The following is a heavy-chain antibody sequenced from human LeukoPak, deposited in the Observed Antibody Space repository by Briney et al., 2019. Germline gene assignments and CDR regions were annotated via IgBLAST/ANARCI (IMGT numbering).Heavy chain of an antibody. CDR2: ISGSGGST. D-gene: IGHD5-12*01. J-gene: IGHJ4*02. V-gene: IGHV3-23*01. CDR1: GFTFSGYA. CDR3: AKDRVATITCAVY. Sequence: GGSLRLSCAASGFTFSGYAMSWVRQAPGKGLEWVSAISGSGGSTYYADSVKGRFTISRDNSKNTLYLQMNSLRAEDTAVYYCAKDRVATITCAVYWGQGTLVTVSS.